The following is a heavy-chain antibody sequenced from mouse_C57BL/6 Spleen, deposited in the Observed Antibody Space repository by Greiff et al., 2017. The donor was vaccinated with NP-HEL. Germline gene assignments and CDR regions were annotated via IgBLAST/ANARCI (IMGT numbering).Heavy chain of an antibody. V-gene: IGHV1-76*01. J-gene: IGHJ3*01. CDR1: GYTFTDYY. D-gene: IGHD2-1*01. Sequence: VQLQQSGAELVRPGASVKLSCKASGYTFTDYYINWVKQRPGQGLEWIARIYPGSGNTYYNEKFKGKATLTAEKSSSTAYMQLSSLTSEDSAVYFCARGGYYGNYEAWFAYWGQGTLVTVSA. CDR3: ARGGYYGNYEAWFAY. CDR2: IYPGSGNT.